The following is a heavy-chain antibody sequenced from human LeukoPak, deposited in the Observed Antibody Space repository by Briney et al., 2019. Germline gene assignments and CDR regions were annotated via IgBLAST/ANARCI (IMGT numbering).Heavy chain of an antibody. CDR2: LTGSGDAT. Sequence: PGGSLRLSCAASGFTFGSYAMAWVRQAPGKGLEWVSVLTGSGDATYYADSVKGRFIISRDNSKNTLYLQINNLRAEDTAVYYCAKGPSSTTCCPFDYWGQGTLVTVSS. CDR3: AKGPSSTTCCPFDY. V-gene: IGHV3-23*01. D-gene: IGHD2-2*01. CDR1: GFTFGSYA. J-gene: IGHJ4*02.